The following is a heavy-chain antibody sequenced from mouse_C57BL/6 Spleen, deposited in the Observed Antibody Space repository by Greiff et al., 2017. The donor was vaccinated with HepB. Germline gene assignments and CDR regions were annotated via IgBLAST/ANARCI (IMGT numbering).Heavy chain of an antibody. D-gene: IGHD1-1*01. CDR1: GYSFTGYY. Sequence: EVKLQESGPELVKPGASVKISCKASGYSFTGYYMNWVKQSPEKSLEWIGEINPSTGGTTYNQKFKAKATLTVDKSSSTDYMQLKSLTSEESAVDYCARRYYGSSYYFDYWGQGTTLTVSS. CDR3: ARRYYGSSYYFDY. CDR2: INPSTGGT. J-gene: IGHJ2*01. V-gene: IGHV1-42*01.